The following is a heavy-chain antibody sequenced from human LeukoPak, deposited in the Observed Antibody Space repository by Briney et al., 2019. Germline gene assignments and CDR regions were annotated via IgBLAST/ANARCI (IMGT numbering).Heavy chain of an antibody. D-gene: IGHD6-19*01. Sequence: ASVKVSCKASGYTFTSYAMNWVRQAPGQGLEWMGWINPNSGGTNYAQKFQGRVTMTRDTSISTAYMELSRLRSDDTAVYYCARDSVGSSGWSPDYWGQGTLVTVSS. CDR3: ARDSVGSSGWSPDY. V-gene: IGHV1-2*02. J-gene: IGHJ4*02. CDR1: GYTFTSYA. CDR2: INPNSGGT.